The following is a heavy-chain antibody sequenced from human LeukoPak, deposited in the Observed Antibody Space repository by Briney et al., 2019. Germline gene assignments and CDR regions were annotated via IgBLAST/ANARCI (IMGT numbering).Heavy chain of an antibody. CDR2: MRGSGSAA. J-gene: IGHJ4*02. Sequence: GGSLILSCAASGFTFSSQGMAWVRQPPGKGLEWVSLMRGSGSAAYYADSVKGRFTISRENSKNTLYLQMNSLRAEDTAIYYCAKNYDIWDYWGQGTLVTVSS. CDR3: AKNYDIWDY. CDR1: GFTFSSQG. V-gene: IGHV3-23*01. D-gene: IGHD3-9*01.